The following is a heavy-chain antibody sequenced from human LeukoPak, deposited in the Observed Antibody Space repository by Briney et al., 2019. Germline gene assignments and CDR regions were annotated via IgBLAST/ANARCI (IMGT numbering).Heavy chain of an antibody. D-gene: IGHD6-13*01. V-gene: IGHV3-23*01. J-gene: IGHJ4*02. CDR2: ISGSGGST. CDR1: GFTFSSYS. CDR3: AKSSSYSSSRTDY. Sequence: GGSLGLSCAASGFTFSSYSMNWVRQAPGKGLEWVSAISGSGGSTYYADSVKGRFTISRDNSKNTLYLQMNSLRAEDTAVYYCAKSSSYSSSRTDYWGQGTLVTVSS.